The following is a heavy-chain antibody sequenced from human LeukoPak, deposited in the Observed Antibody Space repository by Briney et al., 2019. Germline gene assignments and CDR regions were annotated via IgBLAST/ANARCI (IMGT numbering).Heavy chain of an antibody. J-gene: IGHJ4*02. D-gene: IGHD6-19*01. CDR3: ARAFDSGLNY. V-gene: IGHV1-3*01. Sequence: ASVKVSCKASLYTFTSYAIHWVRQAPGERLEWMGRINAGNGNIIYSQNFQGRVTITRHTSSSAAYMELSSLSSEDTAVYYCARAFDSGLNYWGQGTLVSVSS. CDR1: LYTFTSYA. CDR2: INAGNGNI.